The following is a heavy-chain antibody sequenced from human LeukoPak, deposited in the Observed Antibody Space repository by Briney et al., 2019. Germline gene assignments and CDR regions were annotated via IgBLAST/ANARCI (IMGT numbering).Heavy chain of an antibody. J-gene: IGHJ4*02. Sequence: ASVKVSCKASGYTFTGYYMHWVRQAPGQGLEWTGWINPNSGGTNYAQKFQGWVTMTRDTSISTAYMELSRLRSDDTAVYYCAREHYSSKVGYFDYWGQGTLVTVSS. CDR3: AREHYSSKVGYFDY. D-gene: IGHD6-13*01. V-gene: IGHV1-2*04. CDR2: INPNSGGT. CDR1: GYTFTGYY.